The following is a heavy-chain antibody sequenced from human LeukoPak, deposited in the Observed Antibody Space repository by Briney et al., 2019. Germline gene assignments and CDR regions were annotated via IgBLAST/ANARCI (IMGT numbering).Heavy chain of an antibody. J-gene: IGHJ4*02. CDR1: GFTFSSYA. D-gene: IGHD2-2*01. CDR2: ISGSGDNT. Sequence: GGSLRLSCAASGFTFSSYAMSWVRQAPGKGLEWVSAISGSGDNTYYADSVKGRFTISRDNSKNTLYLQMNSLRAEDTAVYYCAKDYCSRTSCRFDYWGQGTLVTVSS. CDR3: AKDYCSRTSCRFDY. V-gene: IGHV3-23*01.